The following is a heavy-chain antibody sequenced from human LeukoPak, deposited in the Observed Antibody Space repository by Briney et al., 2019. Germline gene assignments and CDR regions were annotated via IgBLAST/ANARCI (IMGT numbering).Heavy chain of an antibody. CDR1: GDNFNRHW. D-gene: IGHD6-19*01. V-gene: IGHV5-51*01. Sequence: GESLKISCKGSGDNFNRHWIGWVRQMSGKGLEWMGIIYLGDSDTRYSPSFQGQIIISADKSISTAYLQWSSLKASDTAIYYCARHSSYTSGWPLDYWGQGALVTVSS. CDR2: IYLGDSDT. CDR3: ARHSSYTSGWPLDY. J-gene: IGHJ4*02.